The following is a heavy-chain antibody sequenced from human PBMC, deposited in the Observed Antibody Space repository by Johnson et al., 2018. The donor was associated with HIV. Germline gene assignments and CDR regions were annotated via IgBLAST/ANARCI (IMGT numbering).Heavy chain of an antibody. J-gene: IGHJ3*01. CDR3: ATFYFDNRNYFELASFFPGPTDL. D-gene: IGHD3-22*01. CDR2: ISYVGTNE. Sequence: QVQLVESGGGVVQPGRSLRLSCAASGFTFSSYAMHWVRQAPGKGLEWVAVISYVGTNEDYADSVKGRFTISRDNSKNTLYLQMNSLTAEDTAVYDCATFYFDNRNYFELASFFPGPTDLWCQGTLFTVSS. CDR1: GFTFSSYA. V-gene: IGHV3-30*04.